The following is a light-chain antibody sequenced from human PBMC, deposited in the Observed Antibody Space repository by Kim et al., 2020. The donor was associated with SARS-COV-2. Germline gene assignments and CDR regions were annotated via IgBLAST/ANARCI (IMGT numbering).Light chain of an antibody. CDR3: NSRDNSGNHRV. CDR1: SLRSYY. Sequence: SSELTQDPAVSVALGQTVRITCQGDSLRSYYASWYQQKPGQAPVLVIYGKNNRPSGIPDRFSSSSSGNTASLTITGAQAEDEADYYCNSRDNSGNHRVFGGGTQLTVL. CDR2: GKN. J-gene: IGLJ3*02. V-gene: IGLV3-19*01.